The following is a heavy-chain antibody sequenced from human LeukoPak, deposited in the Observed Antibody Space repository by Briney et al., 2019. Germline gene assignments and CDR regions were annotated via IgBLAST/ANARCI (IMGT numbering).Heavy chain of an antibody. J-gene: IGHJ4*02. D-gene: IGHD2-2*01. CDR1: GYTFTSLG. CDR3: VRDLGEYQPLLWIFFDY. V-gene: IGHV1-18*01. Sequence: ASVKVSCKASGYTFTSLGISWVRQAPGQGLEWMGWISAYNGKTNYAQKLQGRVTMTTDTSTSTAYMELRSLRSDDTAVYYCVRDLGEYQPLLWIFFDYWGQGTLVTVSS. CDR2: ISAYNGKT.